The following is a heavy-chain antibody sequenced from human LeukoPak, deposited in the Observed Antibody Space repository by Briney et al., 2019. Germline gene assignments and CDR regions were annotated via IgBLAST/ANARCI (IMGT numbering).Heavy chain of an antibody. Sequence: GGSLRLSCAASGFTFSYYGMHWVRQAPGKGLEWVAVISYDGSNKFYADSVKGRFTISRDNSKNTLYLQLGSLRTEDMAVYYCARIASTPPFTDYWGQGTLVTVSS. V-gene: IGHV3-30*03. J-gene: IGHJ4*02. CDR1: GFTFSYYG. CDR2: ISYDGSNK. D-gene: IGHD5/OR15-5a*01. CDR3: ARIASTPPFTDY.